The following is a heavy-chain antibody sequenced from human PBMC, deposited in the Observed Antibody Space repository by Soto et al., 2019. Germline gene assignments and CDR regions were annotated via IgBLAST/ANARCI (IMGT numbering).Heavy chain of an antibody. Sequence: PGGSLRLSCAASGFTFSSYAIHWVRQAPGKGLEWVAVISYDGSNKYYADSVKGRFTISRDNSKNTLYLQMNSLRAEDTAVYYCARVGIQLWLRPLDYWGQGTLVTVSS. CDR3: ARVGIQLWLRPLDY. V-gene: IGHV3-30-3*01. D-gene: IGHD5-18*01. J-gene: IGHJ4*02. CDR1: GFTFSSYA. CDR2: ISYDGSNK.